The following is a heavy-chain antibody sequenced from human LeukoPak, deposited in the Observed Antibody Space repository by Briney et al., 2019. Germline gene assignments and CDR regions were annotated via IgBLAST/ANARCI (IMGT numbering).Heavy chain of an antibody. CDR2: IIPIFGIA. D-gene: IGHD3-22*01. V-gene: IGHV1-69*04. Sequence: SVKVSCKASGGTFSSYAISWVRQAPGQGLERMGRIIPIFGIANYAQKFQGRVTITADKSTSTAYMELSSLRSEDTAVYYCARDSFYYDSSDPSHFDYWGQGTLVTVSS. CDR3: ARDSFYYDSSDPSHFDY. J-gene: IGHJ4*02. CDR1: GGTFSSYA.